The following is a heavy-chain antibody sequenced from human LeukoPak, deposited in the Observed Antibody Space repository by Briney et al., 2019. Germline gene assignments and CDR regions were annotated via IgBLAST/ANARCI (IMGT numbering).Heavy chain of an antibody. J-gene: IGHJ4*02. D-gene: IGHD3-16*01. CDR3: ATLGVY. CDR2: ISYDGSNK. Sequence: QPGRSLRLSCAGSGFTFSSYAMHWVRQAPGKGLEWVAVISYDGSNKYYADSVKGRFTISRDNSKNTLYLQMNSLRAEDTAVYYCATLGVYWGQGTLVTVSS. V-gene: IGHV3-30-3*01. CDR1: GFTFSSYA.